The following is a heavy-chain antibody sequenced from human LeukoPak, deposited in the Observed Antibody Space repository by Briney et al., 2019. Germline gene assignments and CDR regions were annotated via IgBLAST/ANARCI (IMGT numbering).Heavy chain of an antibody. CDR2: IYCSGST. J-gene: IGHJ4*02. CDR3: ASEYYYDSSGYK. D-gene: IGHD3-22*01. Sequence: SQTLSLTCTDSGGSISSGGYYWSWIRQHPGKGLEWIGYIYCSGSTYYNPSLKSRVTISVDRSKNQFSLKLSSVTATDTAVYYCASEYYYDSSGYKWGQGTLVTVSS. CDR1: GGSISSGGYY. V-gene: IGHV4-31*03.